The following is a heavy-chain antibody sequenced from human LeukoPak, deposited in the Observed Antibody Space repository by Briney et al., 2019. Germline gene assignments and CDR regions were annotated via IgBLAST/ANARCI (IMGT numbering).Heavy chain of an antibody. CDR2: ISGSGSST. CDR3: AKRLEPDDAFDI. V-gene: IGHV3-23*01. J-gene: IGHJ3*02. CDR1: GFTFSSYA. D-gene: IGHD1-1*01. Sequence: GGSLRLSCAASGFTFSSYAMSWVRQAPGKGLEWVSAISGSGSSTYYADSVKGRFTISRDNSKNTLYLQMNSLRAEDTAVYYCAKRLEPDDAFDIWGQGTMVTVSS.